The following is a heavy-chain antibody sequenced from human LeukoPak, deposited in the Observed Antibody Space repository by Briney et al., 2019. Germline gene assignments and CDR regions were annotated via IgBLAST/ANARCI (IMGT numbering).Heavy chain of an antibody. D-gene: IGHD6-13*01. CDR2: ISSSGGTT. J-gene: IGHJ4*02. CDR3: AKAGRAAPDFDYFDC. CDR1: GFTFSTYA. Sequence: GGSLRLSCAASGFTFSTYAMSWVRQAPGKGLEWVSVISSSGGTTYYADSVKGRFTISRDNSKNTLYVQMNNLRAEDTAVYYCAKAGRAAPDFDYFDCWGQGTLVAVSS. V-gene: IGHV3-23*01.